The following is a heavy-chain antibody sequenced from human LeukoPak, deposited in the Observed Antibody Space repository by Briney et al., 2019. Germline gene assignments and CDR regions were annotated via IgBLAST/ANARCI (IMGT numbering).Heavy chain of an antibody. J-gene: IGHJ3*02. CDR3: ARALSYYDSSGYGGDAFDI. CDR2: IYTSGST. Sequence: SETLSLTCTLSGGSISSYYWSWIRQPAGKGLEWIGRIYTSGSTNYNPSLKSRVTMSVDTSKNQFSLKLSSVTAADTAVYYCARALSYYDSSGYGGDAFDIWGQGTMVTVSS. CDR1: GGSISSYY. D-gene: IGHD3-22*01. V-gene: IGHV4-4*07.